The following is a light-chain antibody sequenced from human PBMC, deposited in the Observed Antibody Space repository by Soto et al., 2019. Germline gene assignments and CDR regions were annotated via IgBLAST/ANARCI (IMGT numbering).Light chain of an antibody. CDR3: HSDGANDQV. CDR1: SGDIDNNY. Sequence: NFMLTQPHSVSGSPGQTVTLSCTRSSGDIDNNYVQWYQQRPGRAPTTVIYEDNQRPSGVPARFSGSIDISSNSASLTIARLQTDDEAVYFCHSDGANDQVFGGGTKLTVL. V-gene: IGLV6-57*04. J-gene: IGLJ3*02. CDR2: EDN.